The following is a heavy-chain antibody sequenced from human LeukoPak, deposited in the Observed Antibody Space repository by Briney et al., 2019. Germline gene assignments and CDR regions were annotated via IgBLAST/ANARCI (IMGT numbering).Heavy chain of an antibody. V-gene: IGHV3-23*01. Sequence: GGSLRLSCAASGFTFSSYAMSWVRQAPGKGLEWVSAISGGGGNTYNADSVKGRFTISRDNSKNTLYLQMNSLRVEDTAVYYCAKGGRCSGGSCYYLHDYWGQGTPVTVSS. D-gene: IGHD2-15*01. CDR1: GFTFSSYA. CDR3: AKGGRCSGGSCYYLHDY. CDR2: ISGGGGNT. J-gene: IGHJ4*02.